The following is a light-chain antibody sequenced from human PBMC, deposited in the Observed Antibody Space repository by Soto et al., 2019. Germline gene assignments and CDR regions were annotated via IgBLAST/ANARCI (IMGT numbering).Light chain of an antibody. V-gene: IGKV3-15*01. J-gene: IGKJ2*01. CDR1: QSVSSN. CDR2: GAS. CDR3: QQYNNWPYT. Sequence: EIVMTQSPATLSVSPWERAALSCRASQSVSSNFAWYQQKPGQAPRLLIYGASTRATGIPARFSGSGSGTEFTLTISSLQSEDFAVYYCQQYNNWPYTFGQGTKVEIK.